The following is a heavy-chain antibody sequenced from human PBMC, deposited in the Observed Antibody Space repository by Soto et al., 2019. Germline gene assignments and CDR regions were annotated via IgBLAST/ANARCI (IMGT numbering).Heavy chain of an antibody. CDR3: ARQGTSYYDYVWGSYPPYYYYYGMDV. D-gene: IGHD3-16*02. Sequence: GESLKISCNGSGYSFTSYWICWVRQMPWKGLEWMGIIYPGDSDTRYSPSFQGQVTISADKSISTAYLQWSSLKPSDTAMYYCARQGTSYYDYVWGSYPPYYYYYGMDVWGQGTTVTV. CDR1: GYSFTSYW. V-gene: IGHV5-51*01. J-gene: IGHJ6*02. CDR2: IYPGDSDT.